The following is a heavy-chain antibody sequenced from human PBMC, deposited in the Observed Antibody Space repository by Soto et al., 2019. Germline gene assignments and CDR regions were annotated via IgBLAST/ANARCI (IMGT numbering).Heavy chain of an antibody. J-gene: IGHJ4*02. CDR2: RYYSEST. D-gene: IGHD2-15*01. V-gene: IGHV4-31*03. Sequence: SETLSLTCTVSGGSITTSGYYWSWLRQLPGKGLEWIGHRYYSESTYYNPSLKSRVSISLDTSKNQFSLKLSFVTAADTAMYYCARTKCSGGSCYSWSLDYWGKGTPVTVSS. CDR1: GGSITTSGYY. CDR3: ARTKCSGGSCYSWSLDY.